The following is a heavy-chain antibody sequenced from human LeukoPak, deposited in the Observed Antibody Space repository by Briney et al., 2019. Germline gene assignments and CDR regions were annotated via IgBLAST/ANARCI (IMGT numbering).Heavy chain of an antibody. CDR3: ARSAAAGTWVDY. J-gene: IGHJ4*02. CDR1: GGTFSSYA. Sequence: ASVKVPCKASGGTFSSYAISWVRQAPGQGLEWMGGIIPIFGTANYAQKFQGRVTITADESTSTAYMELSSLRSEDTAVYYCARSAAAGTWVDYWGQGTLVTVSS. CDR2: IIPIFGTA. D-gene: IGHD6-13*01. V-gene: IGHV1-69*13.